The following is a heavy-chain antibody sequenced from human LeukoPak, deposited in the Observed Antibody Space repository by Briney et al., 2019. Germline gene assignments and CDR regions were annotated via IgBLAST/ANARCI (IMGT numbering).Heavy chain of an antibody. CDR2: ISYDGSNK. CDR3: ARDPGKFWSGHDY. CDR1: GFTFRSYG. V-gene: IGHV3-30*03. Sequence: QSGGSLRLSCAASGFTFRSYGMHWVRQAPGKGLEWVAVISYDGSNKYYADSVKGRFTISRDNSKNTLYLQMNSLRGEDTAVYYCARDPGKFWSGHDYWGQGTLVTVSS. D-gene: IGHD3-3*01. J-gene: IGHJ4*02.